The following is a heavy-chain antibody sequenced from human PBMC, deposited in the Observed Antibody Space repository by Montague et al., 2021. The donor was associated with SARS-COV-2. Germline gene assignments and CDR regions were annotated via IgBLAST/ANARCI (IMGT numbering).Heavy chain of an antibody. CDR1: GGSFSDYK. CDR3: ARGVPGY. J-gene: IGHJ4*02. V-gene: IGHV4-34*01. CDR2: INDSGGT. D-gene: IGHD4/OR15-4a*01. Sequence: SETLSLTCAVYGGSFSDYKWTWIRQSPGKGLEWIGQINDSGGTKYNPSLKSRVTIPLDTSKNQFSLKLSSVTAADTAVYYCARGVPGYWGQGTLVTVSS.